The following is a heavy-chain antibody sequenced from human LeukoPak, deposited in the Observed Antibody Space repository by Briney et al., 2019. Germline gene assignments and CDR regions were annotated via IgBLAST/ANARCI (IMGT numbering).Heavy chain of an antibody. CDR2: ITGSGANT. V-gene: IGHV3-23*01. J-gene: IGHJ4*02. CDR3: YYYDSSGFYPQTKIDY. D-gene: IGHD3-22*01. CDR1: GFSISTYS. Sequence: GGSRRLSCAGSGFSISTYSMNWVRQAPGKGLEWVSGITGSGANTYYADSVKGRFTISRDNSKNTLYLRMNSLRAEDTAVYYCYYYDSSGFYPQTKIDYWGQGTLVTVSS.